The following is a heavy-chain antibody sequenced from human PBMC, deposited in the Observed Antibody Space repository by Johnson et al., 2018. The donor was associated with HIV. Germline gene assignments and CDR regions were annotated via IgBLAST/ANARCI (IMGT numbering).Heavy chain of an antibody. V-gene: IGHV3-30*02. J-gene: IGHJ3*02. CDR2: IRYDGSNK. CDR1: GFTFSSYG. D-gene: IGHD6-6*01. CDR3: AKGEHLVISRKGHDAFDI. Sequence: QVQLVESGGGVVQPGGSLRLSCAASGFTFSSYGMHWVRQAPGKGLEWVAFIRYDGSNKYYADSVKGRFTISRDNSKNTLSLQMNSLRVEDTAVYYCAKGEHLVISRKGHDAFDIWGQGTMVTVSS.